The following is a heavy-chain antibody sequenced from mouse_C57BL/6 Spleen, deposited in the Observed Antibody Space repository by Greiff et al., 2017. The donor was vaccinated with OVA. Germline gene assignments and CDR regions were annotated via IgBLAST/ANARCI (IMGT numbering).Heavy chain of an antibody. CDR2: INPGSGGT. Sequence: QVQLQQSGAELVRPGTSVKVSCKASGYAFTNYLIEWVKQRPGQGLEWIGVINPGSGGTNYNEKFKGKATLTADKSSSTAYMQLSSLTSEDSAVYFCARNCGSSYAAWFAYWGQGTLVTVSA. V-gene: IGHV1-54*01. D-gene: IGHD1-1*01. J-gene: IGHJ3*01. CDR1: GYAFTNYL. CDR3: ARNCGSSYAAWFAY.